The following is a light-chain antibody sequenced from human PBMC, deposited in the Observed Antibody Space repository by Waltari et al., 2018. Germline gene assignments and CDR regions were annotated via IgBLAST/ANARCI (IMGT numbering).Light chain of an antibody. CDR3: QSYDSSLSGPVV. Sequence: QSVLTQPPSVSGAPGQRVTISCPGSSSNIGAGYDVHWYQQLPGTAPKLLSYGNRNRPSGVPDRFSGSKSGTSASLAITGLQAEDETDYYCQSYDSSLSGPVVFGGGTKLTVL. CDR2: GNR. J-gene: IGLJ2*01. CDR1: SSNIGAGYD. V-gene: IGLV1-40*01.